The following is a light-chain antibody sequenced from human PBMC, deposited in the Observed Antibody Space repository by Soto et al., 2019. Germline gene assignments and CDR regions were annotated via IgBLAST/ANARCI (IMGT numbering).Light chain of an antibody. J-gene: IGKJ1*01. CDR1: QSVSSY. CDR2: DAS. V-gene: IGKV3-11*01. CDR3: QQRSNWPPT. Sequence: EIVLTQSPATLSLSPGERATLSCRASQSVSSYLGWYQQKPGQAPRLLIYDASNRATGIPARFSGSGSGTAFTLTISSLEAEDFAVYYCQQRSNWPPTFGQGTKVEIK.